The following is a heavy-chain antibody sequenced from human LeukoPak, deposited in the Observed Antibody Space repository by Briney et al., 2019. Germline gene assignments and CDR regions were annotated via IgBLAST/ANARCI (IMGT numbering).Heavy chain of an antibody. D-gene: IGHD3-22*01. CDR3: AAPGDSGGYYPVH. J-gene: IGHJ4*02. Sequence: GGALRLSRAASGFTFSNYATHWVRQVPGKGLEWVAFMQYDGSNKYYADSVKGRFTISRDISNNTLYLQMNSLRPEDTAVYYCAAPGDSGGYYPVHWGQGTLVTVSS. V-gene: IGHV3-30*02. CDR2: MQYDGSNK. CDR1: GFTFSNYA.